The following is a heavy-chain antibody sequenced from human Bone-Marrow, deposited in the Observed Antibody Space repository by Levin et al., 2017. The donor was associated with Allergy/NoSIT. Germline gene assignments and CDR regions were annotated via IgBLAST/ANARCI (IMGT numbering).Heavy chain of an antibody. CDR3: AREVTDAAGWRKAADV. D-gene: IGHD6-19*01. CDR1: GFSFSNYW. J-gene: IGHJ3*01. V-gene: IGHV3-7*03. CDR2: IYEDGRGS. Sequence: GGSLRLSCAASGFSFSNYWMSWVRQAPGKGLEWVGNIYEDGRGSNYVDSVKGRFIISRDNAKNSLYLEMNSVRVEDTAVYYCAREVTDAAGWRKAADVWGHGTMVTVSS.